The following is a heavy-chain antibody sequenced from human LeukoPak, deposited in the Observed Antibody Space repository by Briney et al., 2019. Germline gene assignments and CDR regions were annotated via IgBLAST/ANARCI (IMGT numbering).Heavy chain of an antibody. V-gene: IGHV1-18*03. CDR3: ARTLTQLFTDDYGSGSPGSY. CDR2: ISAYNGNT. J-gene: IGHJ4*02. CDR1: GYTFTSYG. D-gene: IGHD3-10*01. Sequence: ASVKVSCKASGYTFTSYGINWVRQAPGQGLEWMGWISAYNGNTNYAQKLQGRVTMTTDTSTSTAYMELRSLRSDDMAVYYCARTLTQLFTDDYGSGSPGSYWGQGTLVTVSS.